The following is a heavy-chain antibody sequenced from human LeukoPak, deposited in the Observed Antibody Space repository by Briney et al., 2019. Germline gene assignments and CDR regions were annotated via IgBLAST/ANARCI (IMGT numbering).Heavy chain of an antibody. D-gene: IGHD6-6*01. Sequence: ASETLSLTCTVSGGSISSYYWSWIRQPPGKGLEWIGYIYYSGSTNYNPSLKSRVTISVDTSKNQFSLKLSSVTGADTAVYYCARDGESSSPEHWGQGTLVTVSS. CDR1: GGSISSYY. J-gene: IGHJ1*01. CDR2: IYYSGST. CDR3: ARDGESSSPEH. V-gene: IGHV4-59*01.